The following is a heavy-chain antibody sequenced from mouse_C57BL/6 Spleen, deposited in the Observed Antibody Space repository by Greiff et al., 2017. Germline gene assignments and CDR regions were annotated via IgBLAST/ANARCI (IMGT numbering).Heavy chain of an antibody. CDR3: ATSYTVVARYWYFDV. J-gene: IGHJ1*03. Sequence: DVQLQESGPELVKPGASVKIPCKASGYTFTDYNMDWVKQSHGKSLEWIGDINPNNGGTIYNQKFKGKATLTVDKSSSTAYMELRSLTSEDTAVYYCATSYTVVARYWYFDVWGTGTTVTVSS. CDR1: GYTFTDYN. CDR2: INPNNGGT. V-gene: IGHV1-18*01. D-gene: IGHD1-1*01.